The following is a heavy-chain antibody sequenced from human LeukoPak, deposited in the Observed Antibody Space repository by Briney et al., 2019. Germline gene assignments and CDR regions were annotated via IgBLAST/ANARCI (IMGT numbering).Heavy chain of an antibody. CDR1: GYTFTGYY. V-gene: IGHV1-46*01. D-gene: IGHD5-18*01. CDR2: INPSGGST. J-gene: IGHJ4*02. Sequence: ASVKVSCKASGYTFTGYYMHWVRQAPGQGLEWMGIINPSGGSTSYAQKFQGRVTMTRDMSTSTVYMELSSLRSEDTAVYYCARGTGEGYSYGRYYFDYWGQGTLVTVSS. CDR3: ARGTGEGYSYGRYYFDY.